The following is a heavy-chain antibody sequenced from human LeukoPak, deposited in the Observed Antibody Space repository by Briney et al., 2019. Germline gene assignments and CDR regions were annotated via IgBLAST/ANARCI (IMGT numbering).Heavy chain of an antibody. Sequence: AGSLRLSCAASGFTFSSYAMSWVRQAPGKGLEWVSAISGGGGSTYYADSVKGLFTISRDNSKNTLYLQMNSLRAEDTAVYYCAKGYSYGYGLNRYFDYWGQGTLVTVSS. V-gene: IGHV3-23*01. CDR3: AKGYSYGYGLNRYFDY. J-gene: IGHJ4*02. CDR2: ISGGGGST. D-gene: IGHD5-18*01. CDR1: GFTFSSYA.